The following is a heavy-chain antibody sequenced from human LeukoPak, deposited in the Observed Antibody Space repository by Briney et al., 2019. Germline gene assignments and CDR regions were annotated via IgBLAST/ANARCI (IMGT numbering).Heavy chain of an antibody. V-gene: IGHV4-59*12. D-gene: IGHD6-19*01. J-gene: IGHJ3*02. CDR3: ARARSGWYWRPDAFDI. CDR2: IYYSGST. CDR1: GGSISSYY. Sequence: NPSETLSLTCTVSGGSISSYYWSWIRQPPGKGLEWIGYIYYSGSTNYNPSLKSRVTISVDTSKNQFSLKLSSVTAADTAVYYCARARSGWYWRPDAFDIWGQGTMVTVSS.